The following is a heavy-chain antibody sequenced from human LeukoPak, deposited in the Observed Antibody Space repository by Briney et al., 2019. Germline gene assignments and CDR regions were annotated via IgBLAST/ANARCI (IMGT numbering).Heavy chain of an antibody. V-gene: IGHV1-2*02. CDR1: GYTFTGYY. J-gene: IGHJ4*02. Sequence: GASVTVSCKASGYTFTGYYMHWVRQAPGQGLEWMGWINPNSGGTNYAQKFQGRVTMTRDTSISTAYMELSRLRSDDTAVYYCARTIVGFSGSGSYYKYYFDYWGQGTLVTVSS. D-gene: IGHD3-10*01. CDR3: ARTIVGFSGSGSYYKYYFDY. CDR2: INPNSGGT.